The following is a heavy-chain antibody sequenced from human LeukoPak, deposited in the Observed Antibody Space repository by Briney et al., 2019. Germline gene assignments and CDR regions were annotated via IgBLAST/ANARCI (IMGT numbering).Heavy chain of an antibody. CDR2: ISWNSGII. V-gene: IGHV3-9*01. J-gene: IGHJ4*02. CDR3: GGSKAN. D-gene: IGHD2-15*01. Sequence: PGGSLRLSCVASGFPFDDYGMFWVRQSPGKGLEWVSSISWNSGIIDYADSVKGRFTISRDNAKNSLYLQMNSLRVEDTAFYYCGGSKANWGQGTLVTVSS. CDR1: GFPFDDYG.